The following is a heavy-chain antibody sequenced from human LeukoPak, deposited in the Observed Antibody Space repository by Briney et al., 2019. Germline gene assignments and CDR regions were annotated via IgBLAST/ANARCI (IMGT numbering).Heavy chain of an antibody. CDR2: ISGSGGNT. J-gene: IGHJ4*02. V-gene: IGHV3-23*01. CDR3: AKDRSSIAARPARSLVPYYFDY. D-gene: IGHD6-6*01. Sequence: GGSLRLSCAASGFTFSSYAMTWVRQAPGKGLEWVSSISGSGGNTYYPDSVKGRFTISRDNSKNTLYLQMNSLRAEDTAVYYCAKDRSSIAARPARSLVPYYFDYWGQGTLVTVSS. CDR1: GFTFSSYA.